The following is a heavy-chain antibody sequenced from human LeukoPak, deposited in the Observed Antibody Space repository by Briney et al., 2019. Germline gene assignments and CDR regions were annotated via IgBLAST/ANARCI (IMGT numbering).Heavy chain of an antibody. J-gene: IGHJ4*02. CDR1: GFTFGDYA. CDR3: AKYAPPTTVVTRYFDY. Sequence: GGSLRLSCTASGFTFGDYAMSWFRQAPGKGLEWVSVIGRSGADIQYADSVKGRFAISRDNFKNTLYLQMSSLRAEDTAVYYCAKYAPPTTVVTRYFDYWGQGALVTVSS. D-gene: IGHD4-23*01. V-gene: IGHV3-23*01. CDR2: IGRSGADI.